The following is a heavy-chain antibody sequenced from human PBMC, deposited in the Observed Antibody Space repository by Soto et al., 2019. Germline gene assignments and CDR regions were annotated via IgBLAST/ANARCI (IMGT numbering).Heavy chain of an antibody. D-gene: IGHD3-16*02. J-gene: IGHJ4*02. CDR1: GFTFSSYW. CDR3: ARDVEVYDYIWGSYRPQSYYFDY. CDR2: IKQDGSEK. Sequence: PGGSLRLSCAASGFTFSSYWMSWVRQAPGKGLEWVANIKQDGSEKYYVDSVKGRFTISRDNAKNSLYLQMNSLRAEDTAVYYCARDVEVYDYIWGSYRPQSYYFDYWGQGTLVTVSS. V-gene: IGHV3-7*01.